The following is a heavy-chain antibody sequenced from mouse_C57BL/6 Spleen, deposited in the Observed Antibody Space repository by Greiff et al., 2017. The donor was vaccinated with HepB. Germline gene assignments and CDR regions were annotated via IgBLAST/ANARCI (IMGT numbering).Heavy chain of an antibody. CDR3: AKRSGDSSGYSY. V-gene: IGHV1-50*01. J-gene: IGHJ2*01. Sequence: VQLQQPGAELVKPGASVKLSCKASGYTFTSYWKQWVKQRPGQGLEWIGEIDPSDSYTNYNQKFKGKATLTVDTSSSTAYMQLSSLTSEDSAVYYCAKRSGDSSGYSYWGQGTTLTVSS. CDR2: IDPSDSYT. CDR1: GYTFTSYW. D-gene: IGHD3-2*02.